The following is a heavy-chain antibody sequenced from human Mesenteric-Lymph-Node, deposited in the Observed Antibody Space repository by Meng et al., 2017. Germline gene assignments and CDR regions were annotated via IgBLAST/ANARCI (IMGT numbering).Heavy chain of an antibody. D-gene: IGHD2-21*02. Sequence: GRVRGSGAGLLKPSGSLSLICAVSGGSLSSRNWWSWFRQPPGKGLEWIGEIYHSSSTNYNPSLKSRVTISVDESKNQFSLRLSSVTAADTAVYYCARVGAYCGGDCYHPRWGQGTLVTVSS. CDR1: GGSLSSRNW. CDR2: IYHSSST. V-gene: IGHV4-4*02. J-gene: IGHJ4*02. CDR3: ARVGAYCGGDCYHPR.